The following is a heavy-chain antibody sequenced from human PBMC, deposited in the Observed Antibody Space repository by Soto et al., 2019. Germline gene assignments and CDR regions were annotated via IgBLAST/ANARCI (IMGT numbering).Heavy chain of an antibody. D-gene: IGHD2-15*01. CDR3: ATSAGYCSGGSCTPNFDY. Sequence: QVPLVQSGAEVKKPGASVKVSCKASGYTFTSYAMHWVRQAPGQRLEWMGWINAGNGNTKYSQKFQGRVTITRDTSASTAYMELSSLRSEDTAVYYCATSAGYCSGGSCTPNFDYWGQGTLVTVSS. V-gene: IGHV1-3*01. CDR2: INAGNGNT. CDR1: GYTFTSYA. J-gene: IGHJ4*02.